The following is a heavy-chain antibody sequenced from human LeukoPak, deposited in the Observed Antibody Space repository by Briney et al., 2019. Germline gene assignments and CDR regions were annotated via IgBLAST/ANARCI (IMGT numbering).Heavy chain of an antibody. J-gene: IGHJ4*02. CDR2: IYYSGST. Sequence: SETLSLTCGVYGGSISSYYWNWIRQPPGKGLEWIGYIYYSGSTNYNPSLKSRVTISVDTSKNQFSLKLSSVTAADTAVYYCARGADSSGYYSIFYFDYWGQGTLVTVSS. V-gene: IGHV4-59*01. D-gene: IGHD3-22*01. CDR1: GGSISSYY. CDR3: ARGADSSGYYSIFYFDY.